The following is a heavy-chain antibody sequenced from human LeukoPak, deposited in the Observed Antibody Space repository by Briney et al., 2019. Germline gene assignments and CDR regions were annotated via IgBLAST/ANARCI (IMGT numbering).Heavy chain of an antibody. CDR1: GGSISSSSYY. CDR3: ARDRDYYDSSGYYYDY. J-gene: IGHJ4*02. CDR2: IYYSGST. V-gene: IGHV4-39*07. D-gene: IGHD3-22*01. Sequence: SETLSLTCTVSGGSISSSSYYWGWIRQPPGKGLEWIGSIYYSGSTYYNPSLKSRVTISVDTSKNQFSLKLSSVTAADTAVYYCARDRDYYDSSGYYYDYWGQGTLVTVSS.